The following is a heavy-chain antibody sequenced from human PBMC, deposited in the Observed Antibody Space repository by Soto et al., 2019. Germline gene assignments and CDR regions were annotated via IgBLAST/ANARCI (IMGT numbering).Heavy chain of an antibody. CDR3: ARSLADEFDI. V-gene: IGHV1-18*01. CDR2: ISTDNGNT. CDR1: GYTFNSYG. Sequence: QVHLVQSGAEVRKPGASVRVSCKASGYTFNSYGISWVRQAPGQGLEWMGWISTDNGNTNYAQKLQGRVTMTTDTSTSTAYMELRSLKSDDTAMYYFARSLADEFDIWGQGTMVTVSS. J-gene: IGHJ3*02.